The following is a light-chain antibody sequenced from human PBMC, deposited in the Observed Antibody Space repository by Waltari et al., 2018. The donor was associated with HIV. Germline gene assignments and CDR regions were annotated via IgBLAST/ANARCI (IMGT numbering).Light chain of an antibody. Sequence: DIQMTQSPSTLSASVGDRVTITCRASQNIYKWLAWFQQKPGKAPKLLIYRASGLETGVPSRFSGSGSGTQFTRTITSLLPDDSATYFCQQYNGYPWTFGQGTKVEIK. V-gene: IGKV1-5*03. CDR2: RAS. CDR1: QNIYKW. J-gene: IGKJ1*01. CDR3: QQYNGYPWT.